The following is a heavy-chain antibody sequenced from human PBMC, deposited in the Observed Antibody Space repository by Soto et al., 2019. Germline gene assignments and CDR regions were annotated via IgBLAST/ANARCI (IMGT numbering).Heavy chain of an antibody. CDR2: IYYTGSA. Sequence: SETLSLTCTVSGGSITSVAFYLNCVRQHPLNGLEWIGYIYYTGSAYYNPSLKSRVTISVDTSKNQFSLNLNSVTAADAAIYYCAGSTTTRPLFHYWGQGALVTVSS. D-gene: IGHD6-6*01. CDR3: AGSTTTRPLFHY. V-gene: IGHV4-31*03. J-gene: IGHJ4*02. CDR1: GGSITSVAFY.